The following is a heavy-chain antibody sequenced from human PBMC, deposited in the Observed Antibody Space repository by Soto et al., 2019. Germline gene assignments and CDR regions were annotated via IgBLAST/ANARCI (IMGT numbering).Heavy chain of an antibody. J-gene: IGHJ6*03. CDR1: GGSFSGYQ. CDR3: ARGLIVWFGELSRRGGYFYYMDV. Sequence: QVQLQQWGAGLLKPSETLSLTCAVYGGSFSGYQWTWIRQTPGKGLEWIGEINDTGNINYNPSPKRRVTLFIDTPQKQIPLKLSSVTAAATAVYYCARGLIVWFGELSRRGGYFYYMDVWGKGTTVTVSS. V-gene: IGHV4-34*01. D-gene: IGHD3-10*01. CDR2: INDTGNI.